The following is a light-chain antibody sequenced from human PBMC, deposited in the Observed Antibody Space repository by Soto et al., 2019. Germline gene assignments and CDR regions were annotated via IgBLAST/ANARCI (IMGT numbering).Light chain of an antibody. CDR1: QGISSY. CDR3: QQLIT. J-gene: IGKJ5*01. Sequence: ENQMAQVSSSLFASLVDRVTITCRASQGISSYLAWYQQKPGKAPKLLIYAASTSQSGVPSRFSGSGSGTDFTLTISSLQPEDFATYYCQQLITFGQGTRLEI. CDR2: AAS. V-gene: IGKV1-9*01.